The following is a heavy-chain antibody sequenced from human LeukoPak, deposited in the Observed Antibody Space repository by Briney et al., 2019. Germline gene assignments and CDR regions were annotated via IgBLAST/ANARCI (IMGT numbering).Heavy chain of an antibody. J-gene: IGHJ4*02. CDR3: ARDLRRDWNLDY. CDR2: INHSGST. Sequence: SETLSLTCAVYGGSFSGYYWSWIRQPPGKGLEWIGEINHSGSTNYNPSLKSRVTISVDTSKNQFSLKLSSVTAADTAVYYCARDLRRDWNLDYWGQGTLVTVSS. V-gene: IGHV4-34*01. D-gene: IGHD1-1*01. CDR1: GGSFSGYY.